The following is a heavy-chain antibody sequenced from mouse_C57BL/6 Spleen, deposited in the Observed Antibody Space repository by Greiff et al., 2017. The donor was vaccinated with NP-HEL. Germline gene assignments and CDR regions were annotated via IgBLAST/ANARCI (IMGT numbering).Heavy chain of an antibody. CDR2: IYPGNSDT. V-gene: IGHV1-5*01. D-gene: IGHD4-1*01. Sequence: EVQLQQSGTVLARPGASVKMSCKTSGYTFTSYWMHWVKQRPGQGLEWIGAIYPGNSDTSYNQKFKGKAKLTAVTSASTAYMELSSLTNEDSAVYYCARWAWDGRYFDVWGTGTTVTVSS. CDR3: ARWAWDGRYFDV. J-gene: IGHJ1*03. CDR1: GYTFTSYW.